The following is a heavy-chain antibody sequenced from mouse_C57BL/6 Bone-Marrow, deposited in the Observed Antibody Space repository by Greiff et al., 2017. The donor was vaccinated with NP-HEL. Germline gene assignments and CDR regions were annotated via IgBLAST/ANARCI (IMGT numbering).Heavy chain of an antibody. CDR1: GFTFSSYG. CDR2: ISSGGSYT. D-gene: IGHD1-1*01. V-gene: IGHV5-6*01. J-gene: IGHJ2*01. CDR3: ARRTTVVYFDD. Sequence: EVTLVESGGDLVKPGGSLKLSCAASGFTFSSYGMSWVRQTPDKRLEWVATISSGGSYTYYPDSVKGRFTISRDNAKNTLYLQMSSLKAEDTAMDYCARRTTVVYFDDWGQGTTLTVAS.